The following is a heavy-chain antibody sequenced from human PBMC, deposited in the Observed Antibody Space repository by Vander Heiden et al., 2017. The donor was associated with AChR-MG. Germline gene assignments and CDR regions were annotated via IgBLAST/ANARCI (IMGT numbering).Heavy chain of an antibody. D-gene: IGHD3-10*01. CDR2: IYYSGST. Sequence: QLQLQESGPGLVKPSETLSLTCTVSGGSISSSSYYWGWIRQPPGQGLEWIGSIYYSGSTYYNPSLKSRVTISVDTSKNQFSLKLSSVTAADTAVYYCVPSRGGSGDYWGQGTLVTVSS. V-gene: IGHV4-39*01. CDR3: VPSRGGSGDY. J-gene: IGHJ4*02. CDR1: GGSISSSSYY.